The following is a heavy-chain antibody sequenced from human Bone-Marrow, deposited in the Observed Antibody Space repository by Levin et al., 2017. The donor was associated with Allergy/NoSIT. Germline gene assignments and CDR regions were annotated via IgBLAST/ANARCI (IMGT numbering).Heavy chain of an antibody. Sequence: MSGGSLRLSCAASGFTFTDAWMNWVRQAPGKGLEWIGRIKSTSDGGTTDYAAPVKGRFTISRDDSESRVYLLMNSLKIEDTAIYYCTTLGSSRKFDYWGQGALVTVSS. D-gene: IGHD3-10*01. CDR2: IKSTSDGGTT. J-gene: IGHJ4*02. CDR1: GFTFTDAW. V-gene: IGHV3-15*01. CDR3: TTLGSSRKFDY.